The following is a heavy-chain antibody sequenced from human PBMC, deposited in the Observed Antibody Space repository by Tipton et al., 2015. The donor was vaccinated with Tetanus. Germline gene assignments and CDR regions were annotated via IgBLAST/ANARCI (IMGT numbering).Heavy chain of an antibody. J-gene: IGHJ5*02. V-gene: IGHV3-74*01. D-gene: IGHD6-6*01. CDR2: INSDGSST. CDR3: ARGRGSSSSGGAWFDP. Sequence: SLRLSCAASGFTFSSYWMSWVRQAPGKGLVWVSRINSDGSSTSYADSVKGRFTISRDNAKNTLYLQMNSLRAEDTAVYYCARGRGSSSSGGAWFDPWGQGTLVTVSS. CDR1: GFTFSSYW.